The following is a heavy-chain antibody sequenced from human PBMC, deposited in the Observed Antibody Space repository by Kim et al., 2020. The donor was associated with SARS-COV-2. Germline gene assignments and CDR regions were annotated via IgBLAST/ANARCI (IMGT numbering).Heavy chain of an antibody. CDR2: ISWNSGII. CDR1: GFSFDDYA. J-gene: IGHJ4*02. CDR3: AKASYSTGWYGTYFEY. Sequence: GGSLRLSCAASGFSFDDYAMHWVRQGPGKGLDWVSGISWNSGIIGYADSVKGRFTISRDNAKKSLYLQLNSLRAEDTALYYCAKASYSTGWYGTYFEYWGQGALVTVSS. D-gene: IGHD6-19*01. V-gene: IGHV3-9*01.